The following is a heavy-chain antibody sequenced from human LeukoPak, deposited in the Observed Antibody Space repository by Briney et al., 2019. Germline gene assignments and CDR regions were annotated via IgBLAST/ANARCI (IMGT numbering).Heavy chain of an antibody. V-gene: IGHV3-9*01. D-gene: IGHD3-10*01. CDR1: GFTFDDYA. J-gene: IGHJ4*02. CDR3: AKAPWFYGSGSYGYFDY. CDR2: ISWNSSSI. Sequence: GGSLRLSCAASGFTFDDYAMHWVRQAPGKGLEWVSGISWNSSSIGYADSVKGRFTISRDNAKNSLYLQMNSLRAEDTALYYCAKAPWFYGSGSYGYFDYWGQGTLVTVSS.